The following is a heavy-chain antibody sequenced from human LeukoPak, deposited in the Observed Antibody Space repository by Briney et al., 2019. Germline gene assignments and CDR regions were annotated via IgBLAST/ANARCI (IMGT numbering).Heavy chain of an antibody. V-gene: IGHV3-21*06. CDR3: ARDGEFLAAAVEGTQYLDV. Sequence: GGSLRLSCAASGFTFSSYSMNWVRKAPGRGLEWVAGTSSGGGYINYADSVKGRFTISRDNAKNSLYLQMNTLRAEDTAVYYCARDGEFLAAAVEGTQYLDVWGKGTTVTVSS. J-gene: IGHJ6*03. CDR1: GFTFSSYS. D-gene: IGHD3-10*01. CDR2: TSSGGGYI.